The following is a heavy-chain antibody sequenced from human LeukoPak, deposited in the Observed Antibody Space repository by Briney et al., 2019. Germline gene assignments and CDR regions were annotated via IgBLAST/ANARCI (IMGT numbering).Heavy chain of an antibody. CDR2: INPNSGGT. CDR1: GYTFTGYY. J-gene: IGHJ6*02. CDR3: ARGSQNCGGDCYGFWYGMDV. D-gene: IGHD2-21*02. V-gene: IGHV1-2*04. Sequence: ASVTVSCTASGYTFTGYYMHWVRQAPGQGLEWMGWINPNSGGTNYAQKFQGWVTMTRDTSISTAYMELSRLRSEDTAVYYCARGSQNCGGDCYGFWYGMDVWGQGTTVTVSS.